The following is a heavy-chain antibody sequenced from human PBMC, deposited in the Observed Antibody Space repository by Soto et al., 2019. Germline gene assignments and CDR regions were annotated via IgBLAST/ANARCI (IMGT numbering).Heavy chain of an antibody. Sequence: EVQLVESGGGLVKPGGSLRLSCAASGFTFSSNSMNWVRQAPGKGLEWVSSIIISSTSIYYADSVKGRFTISRYNAKNSLYLQMNSLRAEDTAVYYCAGMSGTYHRAFDIWGQGTMVIVSS. V-gene: IGHV3-21*01. D-gene: IGHD1-26*01. CDR3: AGMSGTYHRAFDI. CDR2: IIISSTSI. J-gene: IGHJ3*02. CDR1: GFTFSSNS.